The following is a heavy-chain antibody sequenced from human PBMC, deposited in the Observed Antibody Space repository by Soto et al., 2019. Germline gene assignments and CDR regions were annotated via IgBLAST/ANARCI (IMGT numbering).Heavy chain of an antibody. J-gene: IGHJ4*02. V-gene: IGHV3-7*01. D-gene: IGHD1-1*01. CDR3: ARTGDGHHDFLDY. CDR2: INQDGNIA. Sequence: GGSLRLSCAASGLTFSSYWMNWVRQAPGKGLEWVANINQDGNIANHLDSVKGRFTISRDNAKNSLFLQMNSLRVDDTAVYYCARTGDGHHDFLDYWGQGALVTVSS. CDR1: GLTFSSYW.